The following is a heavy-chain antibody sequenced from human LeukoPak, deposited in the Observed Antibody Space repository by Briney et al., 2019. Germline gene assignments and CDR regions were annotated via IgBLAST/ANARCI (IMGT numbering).Heavy chain of an antibody. J-gene: IGHJ6*02. D-gene: IGHD2-2*01. V-gene: IGHV3-23*01. CDR3: AKDSSRLYYYYGMDV. CDR1: GFTFSSYA. Sequence: GGSLRLSCAASGFTFSSYAMSWVRQAPGKGLEWVSAISGSGGSTYYADSVKGRFTISRDNSKNTLYLQMNSLRAEDTAVYYCAKDSSRLYYYYGMDVWGQGTTDTVSS. CDR2: ISGSGGST.